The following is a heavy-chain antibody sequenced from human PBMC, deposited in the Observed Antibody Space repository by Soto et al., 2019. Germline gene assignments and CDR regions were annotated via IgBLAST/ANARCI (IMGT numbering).Heavy chain of an antibody. CDR2: INPNSGGT. CDR1: GYTFTGYY. V-gene: IGHV1-2*04. D-gene: IGHD6-19*01. Sequence: GASVKVSCKASGYTFTGYYMHWVRQAPGQGLELMGWINPNSGGTNYAEKFQGWVTMTRDTSISTAYMELSRLRSDDTAVYYCARGGYSSGWYLNYFDYWGQGTLVTVSS. J-gene: IGHJ4*02. CDR3: ARGGYSSGWYLNYFDY.